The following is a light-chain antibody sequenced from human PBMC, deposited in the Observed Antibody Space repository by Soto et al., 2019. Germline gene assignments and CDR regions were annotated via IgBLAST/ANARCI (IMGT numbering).Light chain of an antibody. CDR1: QSVSSN. J-gene: IGKJ1*01. V-gene: IGKV3-15*01. CDR2: GAS. Sequence: EIVMTRSPGTLSVSPGERATLSCRASQSVSSNLAWYQQKPGQAPRLLIYGASTRATGIPARFSGSGSGTEFTLTISSLQSEDFAVYYCQQYNSWPGTVGQGTKVEIK. CDR3: QQYNSWPGT.